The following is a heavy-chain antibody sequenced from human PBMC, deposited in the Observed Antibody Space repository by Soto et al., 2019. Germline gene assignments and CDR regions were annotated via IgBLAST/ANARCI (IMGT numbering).Heavy chain of an antibody. CDR1: GGSISSSSYY. J-gene: IGHJ3*02. CDR2: IYYSGST. V-gene: IGHV4-39*01. D-gene: IGHD3-3*01. CDR3: SRPDYDFRNGHDAFEI. Sequence: SEALSLTCTVSGGSISSSSYYWGWIRQPPGKGLEWIGSIYYSGSTFHNPSLKSRVTISVDTSKSQFSLKLSSVTAAYTAVYYWSRPDYDFRNGHDAFEIWGQGTMVTVS.